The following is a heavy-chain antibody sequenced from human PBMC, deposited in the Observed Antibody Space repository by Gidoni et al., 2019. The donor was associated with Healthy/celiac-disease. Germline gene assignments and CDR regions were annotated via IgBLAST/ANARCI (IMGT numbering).Heavy chain of an antibody. CDR2: IYYSGST. V-gene: IGHV4-59*01. Sequence: QVQLQESGPGLVKPSETLSLTCTVSGGSIRSYYWSWIRQPPGKGLEWIGYIYYSGSTNYNPSLKSRVTISVDTSKNQFSLKLSSVTAADTAVYYCARSGYSYFKYHFDYWGQGTLVTVSS. CDR3: ARSGYSYFKYHFDY. D-gene: IGHD5-18*01. J-gene: IGHJ4*02. CDR1: GGSIRSYY.